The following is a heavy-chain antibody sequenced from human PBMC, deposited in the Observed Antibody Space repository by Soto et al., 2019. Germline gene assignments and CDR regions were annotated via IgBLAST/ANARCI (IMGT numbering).Heavy chain of an antibody. CDR2: ISGSGGST. Sequence: GGSLRLSCAASGFTFSSYAMSWVRQAPGKGLEWVSAISGSGGSTYYADSVKGRFTISRDNSKNTLYLQMNSLRAEDTAVYYCAKDIPITMIVVVIGPFDYWGQGTLVTVSS. CDR3: AKDIPITMIVVVIGPFDY. J-gene: IGHJ4*02. D-gene: IGHD3-22*01. CDR1: GFTFSSYA. V-gene: IGHV3-23*01.